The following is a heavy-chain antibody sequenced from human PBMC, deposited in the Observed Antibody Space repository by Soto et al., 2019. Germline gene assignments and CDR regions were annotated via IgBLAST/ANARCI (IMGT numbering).Heavy chain of an antibody. Sequence: PGGSLRLSCAASGFIFRSFWTSWVRQAPGKGLEWVANINHGGSDKYYVDSVEGRFTISRDNAKNSLFLEMNSLRVEDTAVYFCARYFDWVYDYWGQGT. CDR2: INHGGSDK. CDR1: GFIFRSFW. J-gene: IGHJ4*02. V-gene: IGHV3-7*01. D-gene: IGHD3-9*01. CDR3: ARYFDWVYDY.